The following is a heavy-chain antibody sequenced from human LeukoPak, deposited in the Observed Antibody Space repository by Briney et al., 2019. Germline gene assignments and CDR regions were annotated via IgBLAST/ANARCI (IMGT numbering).Heavy chain of an antibody. Sequence: GGSLRLSRVASGFTFRDYAMTWVRQAPGKGLEWVSGIGGAGVSSYYADSVKGRFTVSRDNSKNTLYLQMDNLRADDTAIYYCAKNSARTTVSTGLSYWGPGTLVTVSS. D-gene: IGHD4-17*01. CDR1: GFTFRDYA. CDR2: IGGAGVSS. J-gene: IGHJ4*02. CDR3: AKNSARTTVSTGLSY. V-gene: IGHV3-23*01.